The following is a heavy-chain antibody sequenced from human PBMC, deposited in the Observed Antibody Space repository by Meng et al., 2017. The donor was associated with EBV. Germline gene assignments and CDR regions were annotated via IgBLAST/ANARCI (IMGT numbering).Heavy chain of an antibody. Sequence: QVQVQGAAPGRVKPSGTLSGTVACSGSCITIGCCDISWMRQDPGKGLEWLGYFHYRWGTHYNPSISNRVAKSIATAKNHFSLKLTSGTAAEAAVYYYATTNYGDDNWFDHWGQGTLVTVSS. V-gene: IGHV4-31*11. CDR3: ATTNYGDDNWFDH. CDR2: FHYRWGT. D-gene: IGHD4-17*01. CDR1: GSCITIGCCD. J-gene: IGHJ5*02.